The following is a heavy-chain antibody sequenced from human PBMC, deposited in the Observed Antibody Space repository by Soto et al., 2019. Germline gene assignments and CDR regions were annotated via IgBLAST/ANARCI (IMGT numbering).Heavy chain of an antibody. CDR3: AKDSIPYSSSYDLDH. J-gene: IGHJ4*02. Sequence: EVQLLESGGGLVQPGGSLRLSCVASGFSFSGFAMSWVRQAPGKGLVWVSSITGTGVSIYYADSVRSRFTISRDNSKNTLYLQMSSLRAEDTARYYCAKDSIPYSSSYDLDHWGRGALVTVSS. CDR1: GFSFSGFA. CDR2: ITGTGVSI. D-gene: IGHD6-6*01. V-gene: IGHV3-23*01.